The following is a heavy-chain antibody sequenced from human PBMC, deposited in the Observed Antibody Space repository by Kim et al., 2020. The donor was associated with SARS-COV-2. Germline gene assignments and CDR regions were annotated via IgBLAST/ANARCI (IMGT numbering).Heavy chain of an antibody. Sequence: ASVKVSCKASGYTFTSYAMNWVRQAPGQGLEWMGWINTNTGNPTYAQGFTGRFVFSLDTSVSTAYLQISSLKAEDTAVYYCARAGSYDFWSGYLTSDYYFGYWGQGTLVTVSS. CDR3: ARAGSYDFWSGYLTSDYYFGY. V-gene: IGHV7-4-1*02. J-gene: IGHJ4*02. D-gene: IGHD3-3*01. CDR2: INTNTGNP. CDR1: GYTFTSYA.